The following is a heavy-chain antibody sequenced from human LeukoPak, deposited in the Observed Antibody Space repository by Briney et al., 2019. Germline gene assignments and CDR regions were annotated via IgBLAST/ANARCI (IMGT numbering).Heavy chain of an antibody. Sequence: ASVKVSCKASGGTFSSYAISWVRQAPGQGLEWMGRIIPILGIANYAQKFQGRVTMTEDTSTDTAYMELSSLRSEDTAVYYCATDQTSPIQSSSWFDPWGQGTLVTVSS. CDR3: ATDQTSPIQSSSWFDP. CDR1: GGTFSSYA. J-gene: IGHJ5*02. V-gene: IGHV1-69*04. D-gene: IGHD3-3*01. CDR2: IIPILGIA.